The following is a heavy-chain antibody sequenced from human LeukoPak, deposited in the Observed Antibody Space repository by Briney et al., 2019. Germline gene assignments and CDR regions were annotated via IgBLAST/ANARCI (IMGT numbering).Heavy chain of an antibody. CDR3: ARDGPPYGSGSYQGY. V-gene: IGHV3-23*01. D-gene: IGHD3-10*01. CDR1: GFTFSTYA. J-gene: IGHJ4*02. CDR2: ISGSGGGT. Sequence: GGSLRLSCAASGFTFSTYAMSWVRQAAGKGLEWVSLISGSGGGTYYADSVKGRFTISRDNAKNSLYLQMNSLRAEDTAVYYCARDGPPYGSGSYQGYWGQGTLVTVSS.